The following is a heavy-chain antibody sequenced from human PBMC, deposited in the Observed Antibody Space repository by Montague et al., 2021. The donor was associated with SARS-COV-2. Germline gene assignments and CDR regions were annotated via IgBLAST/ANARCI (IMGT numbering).Heavy chain of an antibody. CDR2: INPADSTT. V-gene: IGHV5-51*01. D-gene: IGHD5-24*01. CDR1: GYRFSIHW. J-gene: IGHJ6*02. Sequence: QSGAEVKKPGESLKISCKAFGYRFSIHWIDWVRQMPGKGLEWMGGINPADSTTAYSPSFQGHVTISVDKSISTAYLQWSSLEASDNAMYYCVRIKDNIWGQGTTVTVSS. CDR3: VRIKDNI.